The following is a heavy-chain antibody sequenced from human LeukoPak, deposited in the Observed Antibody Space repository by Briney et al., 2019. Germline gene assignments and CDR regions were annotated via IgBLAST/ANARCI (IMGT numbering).Heavy chain of an antibody. CDR1: GGTFISYA. CDR2: IIPIFGTA. V-gene: IGHV1-69*13. CDR3: ARVDTAMAFDY. D-gene: IGHD5-18*01. J-gene: IGHJ4*02. Sequence: SVKVSCKASGGTFISYAISWVRQAPGQGLEWMEGIIPIFGTANYAQKFRGRVTITADESTSTAYMELSSLRSEDTAVYYCARVDTAMAFDYWGQGTLVTVSS.